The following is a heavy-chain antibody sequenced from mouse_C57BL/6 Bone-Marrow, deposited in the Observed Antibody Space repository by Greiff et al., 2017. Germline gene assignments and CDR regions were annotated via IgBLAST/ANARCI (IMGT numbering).Heavy chain of an antibody. V-gene: IGHV1-47*01. Sequence: VQLQQSGAELVKPGASVKMSCKASGYTFTTYPIEWMKQHHGKSLEWIGNFHPYNDDTKYNEKFKGKATLTVEQSYSTVYLALSRLTSDDSAVYYCAKGPTTGYYAMDYWGQGTSVTVSS. CDR2: FHPYNDDT. CDR1: GYTFTTYP. CDR3: AKGPTTGYYAMDY. J-gene: IGHJ4*01. D-gene: IGHD4-1*02.